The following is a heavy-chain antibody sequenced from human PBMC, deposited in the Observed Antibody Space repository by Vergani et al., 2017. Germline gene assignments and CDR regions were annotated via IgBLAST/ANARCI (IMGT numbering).Heavy chain of an antibody. CDR3: ARDSGYCSSTSCRGGYYYMDV. CDR2: ISYDGSNE. Sequence: QVQLVESGGGVVQPGRSLRLSCAASGFTFSSYAMHWVRQAPGKGLEWVAVISYDGSNEYYADSVKGRFTISRDNSKNTLYLQMNSLRAEDTAVYYCARDSGYCSSTSCRGGYYYMDVWGKGTTVTVSS. CDR1: GFTFSSYA. V-gene: IGHV3-30-3*01. D-gene: IGHD2-2*03. J-gene: IGHJ6*03.